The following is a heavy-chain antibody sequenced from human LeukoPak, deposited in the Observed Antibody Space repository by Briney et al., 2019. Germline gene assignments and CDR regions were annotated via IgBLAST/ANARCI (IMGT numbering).Heavy chain of an antibody. CDR2: IYYSGST. CDR3: AKGNRGYSYGPQANAFDI. D-gene: IGHD5-18*01. J-gene: IGHJ3*02. CDR1: GGSISSYY. Sequence: KASETLSLTCTVSGGSISSYYWSWIRQPAGKGLEWIGYIYYSGSTNYNPSLKSRVTISVDTSKNQFSLKLSSVTAADTAVYYCAKGNRGYSYGPQANAFDIWGQGTMVTVSS. V-gene: IGHV4-59*01.